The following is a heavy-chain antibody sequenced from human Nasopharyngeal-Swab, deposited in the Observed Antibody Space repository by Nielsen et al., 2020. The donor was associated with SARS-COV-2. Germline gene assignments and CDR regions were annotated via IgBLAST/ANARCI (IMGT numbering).Heavy chain of an antibody. D-gene: IGHD2-8*01. Sequence: SETLSLTCTVSGGSISNYYWGWIRQPPGKGLEWVAEINQSGSTNYNPSLRSRVTISVDTSKNQFSLRLTSVTAADTAVYYCARGLSGIVPSPFLGLGPYYSYYYMDVWGKGTTVTVSS. V-gene: IGHV4-34*01. CDR2: INQSGST. CDR3: ARGLSGIVPSPFLGLGPYYSYYYMDV. J-gene: IGHJ6*03. CDR1: GGSISNYY.